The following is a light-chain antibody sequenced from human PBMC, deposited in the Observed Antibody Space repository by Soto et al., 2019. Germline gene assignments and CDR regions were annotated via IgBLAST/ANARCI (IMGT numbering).Light chain of an antibody. J-gene: IGKJ1*01. CDR1: QSVSSSF. CDR3: QQYGSSPPWT. V-gene: IGKV3-20*01. Sequence: EIGLTQSPGTLSLSPGERATLSCRASQSVSSSFLAWYQQKPGQAPRLLIYGASIRATGIPDRFSGSGSGTDFPLTISRLEPEDFAVYYCQQYGSSPPWTFGQGTKVEIK. CDR2: GAS.